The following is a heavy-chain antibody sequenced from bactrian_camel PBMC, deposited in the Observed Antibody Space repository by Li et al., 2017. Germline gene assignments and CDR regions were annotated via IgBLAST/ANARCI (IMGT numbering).Heavy chain of an antibody. Sequence: DVQLVESGGDSVQDGGSLTLSCASLGSDFVRDDKLSCVAWFRQVPGKYRERVASIYTGGGITYYADSVKGRFTISRDSAKNTLFLQMNNLKPEDTGMYYCAAGGFCRPDGLDWIRLPDFWGQGTQVTVS. D-gene: IGHD5*01. CDR3: AAGGFCRPDGLDWIRLPDF. CDR2: IYTGGGIT. J-gene: IGHJ4*01. CDR1: GSDFVRDD. V-gene: IGHV3S32*01.